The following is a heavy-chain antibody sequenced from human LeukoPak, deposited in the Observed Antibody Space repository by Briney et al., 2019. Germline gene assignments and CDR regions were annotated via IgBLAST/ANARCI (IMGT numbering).Heavy chain of an antibody. CDR3: AREVTLGAALDAFDI. D-gene: IGHD2-21*02. J-gene: IGHJ3*02. CDR1: GGTFSSYA. CDR2: IIPIFGTA. V-gene: IGHV1-69*13. Sequence: SVKVSCKASGGTFSSYAISWVRQAPGQGLEWMGGIIPIFGTANYAQKFQGRVTITADESTSTAYMELSSLRSEDTAVYYCAREVTLGAALDAFDIWGQGTMVTVSS.